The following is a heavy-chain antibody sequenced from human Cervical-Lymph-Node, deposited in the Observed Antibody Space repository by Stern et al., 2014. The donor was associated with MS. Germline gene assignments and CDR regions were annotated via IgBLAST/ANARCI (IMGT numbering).Heavy chain of an antibody. J-gene: IGHJ4*02. CDR1: GFSLSTSGVA. D-gene: IGHD2-15*01. CDR3: AHALRRKNCSGGRCYSYDY. V-gene: IGHV2-5*02. CDR2: LAWDTDR. Sequence: ESGPPLVKPTQTLTLTCTFSGFSLSTSGVAVGWIRQPPGKALEWLSGLAWDTDRSYSPSLKSRLTITKDTSKNQVVLTMTNMDPVDTATYYCAHALRRKNCSGGRCYSYDYWGQGTLVTVSS.